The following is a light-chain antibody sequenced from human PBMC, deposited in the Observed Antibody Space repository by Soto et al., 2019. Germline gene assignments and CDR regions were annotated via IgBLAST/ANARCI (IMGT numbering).Light chain of an antibody. CDR2: DAS. CDR3: QQYDNLPLT. CDR1: QDISNY. Sequence: DRQVTQSPACLSASERERVTMTCQASQDISNYLNWYQQKPGKAPKLLIYDASNLETGVPSRFSGSGSGTDFTFTISSLQPEDIATYYCQQYDNLPLTFGQGTRLEI. V-gene: IGKV1-33*01. J-gene: IGKJ5*01.